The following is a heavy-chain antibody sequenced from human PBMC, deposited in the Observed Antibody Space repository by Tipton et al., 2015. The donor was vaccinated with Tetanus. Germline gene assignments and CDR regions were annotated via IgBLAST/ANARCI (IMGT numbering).Heavy chain of an antibody. Sequence: MQLVQSGAEVKKPGESLKISCKGSGYSFTSYWIGWVRQMPGNGLEWMGIIYPGDSDTRYSPPFQGQVTISADKSISTAYLQWSSLKASDTAVYYCVRQGRSGGSSNWFDPWGQGTLVTVSS. CDR2: IYPGDSDT. CDR1: GYSFTSYW. V-gene: IGHV5-51*01. J-gene: IGHJ5*02. CDR3: VRQGRSGGSSNWFDP. D-gene: IGHD2-15*01.